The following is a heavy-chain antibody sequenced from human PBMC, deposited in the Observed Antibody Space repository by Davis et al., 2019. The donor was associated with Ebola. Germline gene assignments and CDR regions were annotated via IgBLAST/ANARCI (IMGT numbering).Heavy chain of an antibody. D-gene: IGHD1-20*01. V-gene: IGHV3-53*01. CDR3: ARDLTRYNWNYYGMDV. J-gene: IGHJ6*02. Sequence: GESLKISCAASGFTVSSNYMSWVRQAPGKGLEWVSVIYSGGSTYYADSVKGRFTISRDNSKNTLYLQMNSLRAEDTAVYYCARDLTRYNWNYYGMDVWGQGTTVTVSS. CDR2: IYSGGST. CDR1: GFTVSSNY.